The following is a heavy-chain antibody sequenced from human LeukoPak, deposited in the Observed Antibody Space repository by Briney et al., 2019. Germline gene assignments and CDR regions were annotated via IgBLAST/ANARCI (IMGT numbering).Heavy chain of an antibody. J-gene: IGHJ4*02. CDR2: ISYDGSNK. D-gene: IGHD2-15*01. V-gene: IGHV3-30*18. Sequence: PGGSLRLSCAASGFTFSSYGMHWVRQAPGKGLEWVAVISYDGSNKYYADSVKGRFTISRDNSKNTLYLQMNSLRAEDTAVYYCAKDQGSGPFDYWGQGTLATVSS. CDR3: AKDQGSGPFDY. CDR1: GFTFSSYG.